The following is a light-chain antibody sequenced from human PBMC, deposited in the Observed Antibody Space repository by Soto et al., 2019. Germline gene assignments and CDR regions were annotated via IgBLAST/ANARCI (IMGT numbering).Light chain of an antibody. V-gene: IGKV1-5*03. CDR2: KAS. Sequence: IQMIQSPSTLSASVADSVTMTCQARQTIRNWLAWYQQKPGKAPKLLIYKASTLESGVQSRFSGSGSGTEFTLTISTLQPEDFATYYCQQYNSYSQTFGQGTKVDI. CDR1: QTIRNW. J-gene: IGKJ1*01. CDR3: QQYNSYSQT.